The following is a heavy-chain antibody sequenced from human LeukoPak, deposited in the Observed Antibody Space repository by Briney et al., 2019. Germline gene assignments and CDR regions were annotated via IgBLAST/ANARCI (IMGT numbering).Heavy chain of an antibody. CDR1: GYTFTGYY. CDR3: ARDSKDTFAFDI. J-gene: IGHJ3*02. V-gene: IGHV1-2*02. D-gene: IGHD2-15*01. Sequence: ASVKVSCKASGYTFTGYYMHWVRQAPGQGLEWMGWISPNSGGTNYAQKFQGRVTMTRDTSISTAYMELSRLRSDDTAVYYCARDSKDTFAFDIWGQGTMVTVSS. CDR2: ISPNSGGT.